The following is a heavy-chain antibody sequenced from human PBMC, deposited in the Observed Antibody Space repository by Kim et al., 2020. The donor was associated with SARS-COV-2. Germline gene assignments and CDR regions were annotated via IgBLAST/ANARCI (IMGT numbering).Heavy chain of an antibody. CDR3: ARVSGDRWYFDL. J-gene: IGHJ2*01. V-gene: IGHV6-1*01. Sequence: DSAVSVKSRITINPDTSKNQFSLQLNSVTPEDTAVYYCARVSGDRWYFDLWGRGTLVTVSS. D-gene: IGHD7-27*01.